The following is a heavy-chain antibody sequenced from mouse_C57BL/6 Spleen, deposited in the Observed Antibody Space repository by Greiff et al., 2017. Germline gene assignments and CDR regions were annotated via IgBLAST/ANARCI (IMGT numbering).Heavy chain of an antibody. CDR2: IDPSDSYT. J-gene: IGHJ1*03. CDR1: GYTFTSYW. Sequence: QVQLQQPGAELVMPGASVKLSCKASGYTFTSYWMHWVKQRPGQGLEWIGEIDPSDSYTNYNQKFKGKSTLTVDKSSSTAYMQLSSLTSEDSAIYYSAREDYYGSSYLYFDVWGTGTTVTVSS. D-gene: IGHD1-1*01. CDR3: AREDYYGSSYLYFDV. V-gene: IGHV1-69*01.